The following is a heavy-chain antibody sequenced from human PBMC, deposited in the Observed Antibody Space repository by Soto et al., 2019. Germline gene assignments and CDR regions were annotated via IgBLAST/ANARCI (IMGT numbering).Heavy chain of an antibody. CDR2: IDPSDSYT. CDR1: GYSFTSYW. J-gene: IGHJ6*02. CDR3: ASAYYYYYGMDV. Sequence: GESLKISCKGSGYSFTSYWISWVRQMPGEGLEWMGRIDPSDSYTNYSPSFQGHVTISADKSISTAYLQWSSLKASDTAMYYCASAYYYYYGMDVWGQGTTVTVSS. V-gene: IGHV5-10-1*01.